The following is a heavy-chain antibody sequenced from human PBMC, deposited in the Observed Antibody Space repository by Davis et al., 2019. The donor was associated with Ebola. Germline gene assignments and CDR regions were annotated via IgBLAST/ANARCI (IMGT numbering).Heavy chain of an antibody. D-gene: IGHD4-17*01. CDR2: ISSSSSYT. V-gene: IGHV3-21*05. CDR3: ARDYFGVYGDYRWFDP. J-gene: IGHJ5*02. CDR1: GLTFRNYA. Sequence: GESLKISCAASGLTFRNYAMHWVRQAPGKGLEWVSYISSSSSYTNYADSVKGRFTISRDNAKNSLYLQMNSLRAEDTAVYYCARDYFGVYGDYRWFDPWGQGTLVTVSS.